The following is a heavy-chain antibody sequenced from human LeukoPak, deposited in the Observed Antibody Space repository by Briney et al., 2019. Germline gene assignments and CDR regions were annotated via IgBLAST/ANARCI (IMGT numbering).Heavy chain of an antibody. CDR1: GLTFSSHW. V-gene: IGHV3-15*07. J-gene: IGHJ4*02. D-gene: IGHD2-15*01. Sequence: GGSLRLSCAASGLTFSSHWMHWVRQAPGKGLEWVGHIRSKADGGTPDYIAPVKGRFTISRDDSKDTLYLQMNSLNTEDTAMYYCTTRSPARYCSDGACYSSADYWGQGTLVTVSS. CDR2: IRSKADGGTP. CDR3: TTRSPARYCSDGACYSSADY.